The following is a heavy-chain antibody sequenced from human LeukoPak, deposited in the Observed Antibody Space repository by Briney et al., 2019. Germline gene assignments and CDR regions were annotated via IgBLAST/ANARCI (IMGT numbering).Heavy chain of an antibody. J-gene: IGHJ5*02. V-gene: IGHV4-59*12. Sequence: MASETLSLTCTVSGGSISNYYWSWIRQPPGKGLEWIGYIYYSGSTKYNPSLKSRVTISVGTSKNQFSLKLSSVTAADTAVYYCARGGGVLRFNWFDPWGQGTLVTVSS. CDR2: IYYSGST. D-gene: IGHD5-12*01. CDR3: ARGGGVLRFNWFDP. CDR1: GGSISNYY.